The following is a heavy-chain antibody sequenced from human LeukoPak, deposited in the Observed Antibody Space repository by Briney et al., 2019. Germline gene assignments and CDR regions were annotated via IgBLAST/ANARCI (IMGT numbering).Heavy chain of an antibody. V-gene: IGHV4-30-2*01. D-gene: IGHD6-13*01. Sequence: PSETLSLTCTVSGGSISSGGYYWSWIRQPPGKGLEWIGYIYHSGSTYYNPPLKSRVTISVDRSKNQFSLKLSSVTAADTAVYYCARVHHYSIIAAAGTRKAFDIWGQGTMVTVSS. CDR2: IYHSGST. CDR3: ARVHHYSIIAAAGTRKAFDI. J-gene: IGHJ3*02. CDR1: GGSISSGGYY.